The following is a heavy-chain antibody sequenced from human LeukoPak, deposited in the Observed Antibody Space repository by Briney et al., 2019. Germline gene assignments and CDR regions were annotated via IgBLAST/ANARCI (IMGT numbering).Heavy chain of an antibody. CDR1: GYTFTGYY. D-gene: IGHD4-11*01. CDR2: INPNSGDT. V-gene: IGHV1-2*02. J-gene: IGHJ4*02. CDR3: ASLGNDHSNSYFDY. Sequence: ASVKVSCKASGYTFTGYYMNWVRQAPGQGLEWMGWINPNSGDTNYGQKFQGRVTMTRDTSISTAYMELSRLRSDDTAVYYCASLGNDHSNSYFDYWGQGTPVTVSS.